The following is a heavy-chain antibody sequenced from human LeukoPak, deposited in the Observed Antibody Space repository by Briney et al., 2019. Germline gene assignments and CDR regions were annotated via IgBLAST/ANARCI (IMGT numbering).Heavy chain of an antibody. D-gene: IGHD1-1*01. Sequence: GGSLRLSCAASGFTFSSYSMNWVRQAPGKGLEWVSYISSGSSTIYYADSVKGRLTISRDNAKNSLYLQMNSLRAEDTAVYYCARARNEDYWGQGTLVTVSS. CDR1: GFTFSSYS. CDR3: ARARNEDY. CDR2: ISSGSSTI. J-gene: IGHJ4*02. V-gene: IGHV3-48*01.